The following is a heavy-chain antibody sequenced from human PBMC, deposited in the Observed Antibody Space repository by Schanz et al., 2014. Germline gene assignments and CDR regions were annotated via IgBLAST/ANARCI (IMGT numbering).Heavy chain of an antibody. V-gene: IGHV3-23*01. CDR3: ARDASSSDYHLAH. J-gene: IGHJ4*02. CDR1: GFSFSSYA. CDR2: ISASGGTT. D-gene: IGHD3-22*01. Sequence: EVQLLESGGGLVEPGGSLRLSCAASGFSFSSYAMGWVRQARGKGLEWVSAISASGGTTYYADSVKGRFTISRDNAKSSLYLQMNSLRVEDTAFYYCARDASSSDYHLAHWGQGALVTVSS.